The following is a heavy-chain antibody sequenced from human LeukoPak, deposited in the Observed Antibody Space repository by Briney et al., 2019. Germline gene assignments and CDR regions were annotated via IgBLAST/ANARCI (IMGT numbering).Heavy chain of an antibody. J-gene: IGHJ1*01. CDR3: ARGGAARLHFQN. CDR1: GGSISTYY. CDR2: IYHSGST. D-gene: IGHD6-6*01. Sequence: SETLSLTCTVSGGSISTYYWNWIRQPPGRGLEWIGYIYHSGSTNYNPSLQSRVTISVDTSKNQFSLNLNSVTAADTAVYYCARGGAARLHFQNWGQGTLVTVSS. V-gene: IGHV4-59*01.